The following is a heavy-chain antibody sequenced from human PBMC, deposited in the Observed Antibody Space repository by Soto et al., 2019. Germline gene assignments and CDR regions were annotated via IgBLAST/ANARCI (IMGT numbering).Heavy chain of an antibody. CDR1: GGSFSGYY. CDR3: ARIGRLRRIAVDGTSYYYGMDV. D-gene: IGHD6-19*01. V-gene: IGHV4-34*01. Sequence: SETLSLTCAVYGGSFSGYYWSWIRQPPGKGLEWIGEINHSGSTNYNPSLKSRVTISVDTSKNQFSLKLSSVTAADTAVYYCARIGRLRRIAVDGTSYYYGMDVWGQGTTVTVSS. J-gene: IGHJ6*02. CDR2: INHSGST.